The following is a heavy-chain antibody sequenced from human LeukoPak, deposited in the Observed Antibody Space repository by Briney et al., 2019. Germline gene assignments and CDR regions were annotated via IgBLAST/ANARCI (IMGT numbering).Heavy chain of an antibody. CDR2: ISGSGGST. CDR1: GFTFSSYD. J-gene: IGHJ4*02. V-gene: IGHV3-23*01. D-gene: IGHD3-22*01. CDR3: AKRDYYDSSGYLSGAWAYYFDY. Sequence: GGSLRLSCAASGFTFSSYDMSWVRQAPGKGLEWVSAISGSGGSTYYADPVKGRFTISRDNSKNTLYLQMNSLRAEDTAVYYCAKRDYYDSSGYLSGAWAYYFDYWGQGTLVTVSS.